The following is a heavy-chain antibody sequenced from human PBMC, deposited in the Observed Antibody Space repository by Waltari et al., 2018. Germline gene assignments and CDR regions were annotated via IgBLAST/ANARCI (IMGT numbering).Heavy chain of an antibody. CDR3: ASWSAPFDY. J-gene: IGHJ4*02. V-gene: IGHV1-2*02. CDR1: GYIFTDYY. D-gene: IGHD3-3*01. CDR2: INPNSGGT. Sequence: QVQLVQSGAEVKRPGASVKVSCKASGYIFTDYYMHWVRQAPGQGLEWMGWINPNSGGTNYAQKCQGRVIMTRDTSIGTVYMELSSLQSDDTAIYYCASWSAPFDYWGQGTLVTVSS.